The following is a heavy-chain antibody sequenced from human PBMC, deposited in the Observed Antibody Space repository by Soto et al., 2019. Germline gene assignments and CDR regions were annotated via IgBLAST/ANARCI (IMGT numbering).Heavy chain of an antibody. V-gene: IGHV3-33*01. CDR2: IWYDGSKK. CDR1: GFTFSRYG. J-gene: IGHJ4*02. CDR3: ARDLSYGSLDF. Sequence: HPGGSLGLSCAASGFTFSRYGFNWVRQAPGKGLEWVAGIWYDGSKKIYADSVKGRFTISRDNSEDTVYLQMNSLRDEDTAVFFCARDLSYGSLDFWGQGAPVTVSS. D-gene: IGHD2-15*01.